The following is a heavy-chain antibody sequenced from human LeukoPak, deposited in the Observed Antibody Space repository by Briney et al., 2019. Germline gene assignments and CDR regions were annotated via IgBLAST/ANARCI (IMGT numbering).Heavy chain of an antibody. J-gene: IGHJ4*02. Sequence: QSGGSLRLSCAASGFTFSSYGMHWVRQAPGKGLEWVAFIRYDGSNKYYADSVKGRFTISRDNSKNTLYLQMNSLRAEDTAVYYCAKDEDMWIQLWPYFRGSYFDYWGQGTLVTVSS. CDR3: AKDEDMWIQLWPYFRGSYFDY. D-gene: IGHD5-18*01. CDR2: IRYDGSNK. CDR1: GFTFSSYG. V-gene: IGHV3-30*02.